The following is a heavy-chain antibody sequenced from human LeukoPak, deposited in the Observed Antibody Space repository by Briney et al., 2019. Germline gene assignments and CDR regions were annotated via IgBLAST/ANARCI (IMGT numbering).Heavy chain of an antibody. CDR1: GGSISSYY. D-gene: IGHD5-18*01. CDR3: ARDDTLLPGTVGYSYGYEHDAFDI. J-gene: IGHJ3*02. V-gene: IGHV4-59*12. CDR2: IYYSGST. Sequence: SETLSLTCTVSGGSISSYYWSWIRQPPGKGLEWIGYIYYSGSTNYNPSLKSRVTISVDTSKNQFSLKLSSVTAADTAVYYCARDDTLLPGTVGYSYGYEHDAFDIWGQGTMVTVSS.